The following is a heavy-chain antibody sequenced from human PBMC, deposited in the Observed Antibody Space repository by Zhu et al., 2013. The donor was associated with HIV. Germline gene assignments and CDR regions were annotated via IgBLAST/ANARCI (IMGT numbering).Heavy chain of an antibody. D-gene: IGHD3-10*01. J-gene: IGHJ5*02. CDR2: ISDGGDV. CDR3: ARDSGFGGNSNWFDP. V-gene: IGHV3-48*03. CDR1: GFPFSYYE. Sequence: EVQLVESGGGLVQPGGSLRLSCVASGFPFSYYEMNWVRQAPGKGLEWVAYISDGGDVYYADFVKGRFTISRDNAKNSVHLQMNSLGAEDTGVYYCARDSGFGGNSNWFDPWGQGTLVAVSS.